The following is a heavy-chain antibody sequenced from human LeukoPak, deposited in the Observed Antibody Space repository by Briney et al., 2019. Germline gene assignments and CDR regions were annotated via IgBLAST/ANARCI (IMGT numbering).Heavy chain of an antibody. CDR3: AKVAQGWGYQLLTPYYYYMDV. Sequence: RGSLRLSCAASGFTFSSYAMSWVRQAPGKGLEWVSAISGSGGSTYYADSVKGRFTISRDNSKNTLYLQMNSLRAEDTAVYYCAKVAQGWGYQLLTPYYYYMDVWGKGTPVTVSS. CDR1: GFTFSSYA. CDR2: ISGSGGST. J-gene: IGHJ6*03. D-gene: IGHD2-2*01. V-gene: IGHV3-23*01.